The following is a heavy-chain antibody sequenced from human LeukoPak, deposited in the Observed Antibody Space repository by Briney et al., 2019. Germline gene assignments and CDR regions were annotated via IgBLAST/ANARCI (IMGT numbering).Heavy chain of an antibody. D-gene: IGHD3-10*01. CDR1: GFTFSTYG. V-gene: IGHV3-30*02. J-gene: IGHJ4*02. CDR2: IRYDGSNK. Sequence: GGSLRLSCAASGFTFSTYGMHWVRQAPGKGLEWVTFIRYDGSNKYYADSVKGRFTISRDNSKNTLYLQLNSLRAEDTAVYYCAREPGSGLAALDYWGQGTLVTVSS. CDR3: AREPGSGLAALDY.